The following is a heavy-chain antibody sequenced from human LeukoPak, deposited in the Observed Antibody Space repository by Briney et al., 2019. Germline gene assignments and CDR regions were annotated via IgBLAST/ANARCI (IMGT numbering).Heavy chain of an antibody. CDR2: IYYSGST. CDR3: ARVRDIVVVPAACFDY. V-gene: IGHV4-39*07. CDR1: GGSISSSSYY. Sequence: SETLSLTCTVSGGSISSSSYYWGWIRQPPGKGLEWIGSIYYSGSTYYNPSLKSRVTISVDTSKNQFSLKLSSVTAADTAVYYCARVRDIVVVPAACFDYWGQGTLVTVSS. J-gene: IGHJ4*02. D-gene: IGHD2-2*01.